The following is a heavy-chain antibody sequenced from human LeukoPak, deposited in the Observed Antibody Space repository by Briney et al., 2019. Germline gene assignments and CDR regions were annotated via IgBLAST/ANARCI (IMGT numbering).Heavy chain of an antibody. CDR1: GGSISSYY. J-gene: IGHJ6*03. D-gene: IGHD4-23*01. Sequence: PSETLSLTCTVSGGSISSYYWSWIRQPAGKGLEWIGRIYTSGSTNYNPSLKSRVTMSVDTSKNQFSLKLSPLTAADTAVYYCARDGKVTPSYYYYYMDVWGKGPTVTVSS. CDR2: IYTSGST. V-gene: IGHV4-4*07. CDR3: ARDGKVTPSYYYYYMDV.